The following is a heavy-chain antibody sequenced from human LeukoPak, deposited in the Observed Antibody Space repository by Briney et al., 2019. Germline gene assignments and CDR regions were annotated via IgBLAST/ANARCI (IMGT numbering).Heavy chain of an antibody. CDR3: ARVREGYCSGGSCYPEGFDP. Sequence: GGSLRLSYAASGFTFSSYSMNWVRQAPGKGLEWVSSISSSSSYIYYADSVKGRFTISRDNAKNSLYLQMNSLRAEDTAVYYCARVREGYCSGGSCYPEGFDPWGQGTLVTVSS. J-gene: IGHJ5*02. CDR2: ISSSSSYI. V-gene: IGHV3-21*01. CDR1: GFTFSSYS. D-gene: IGHD2-15*01.